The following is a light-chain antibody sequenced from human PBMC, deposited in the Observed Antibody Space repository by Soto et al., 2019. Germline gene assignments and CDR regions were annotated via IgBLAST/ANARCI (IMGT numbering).Light chain of an antibody. CDR1: QSISSD. Sequence: EIVLTQSPGTLSLSPGKRATLSCRASQSISSDVAWYQQKPGQAPRLLIYGASTTATGIPARFSGSGSGTEFTLTISSLQSEDFAVYNCQQYNKWPRTFGQGTKVDI. V-gene: IGKV3-15*01. CDR2: GAS. J-gene: IGKJ2*01. CDR3: QQYNKWPRT.